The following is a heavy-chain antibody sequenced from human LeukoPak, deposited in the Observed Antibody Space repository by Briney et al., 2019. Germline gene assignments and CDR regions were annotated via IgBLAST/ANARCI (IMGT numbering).Heavy chain of an antibody. D-gene: IGHD6-19*01. Sequence: PGGSLRLSCAASGFTLSRYEMNWVRQAPGKGLEWVSHISDRGTTIYYADSVKGRFTISRDNAKNSLYLQMNSLRAEDTAVYYCVRESYGRGWYYYFDYWGQGTLVTVSS. CDR1: GFTLSRYE. CDR3: VRESYGRGWYYYFDY. J-gene: IGHJ4*02. V-gene: IGHV3-48*03. CDR2: ISDRGTTI.